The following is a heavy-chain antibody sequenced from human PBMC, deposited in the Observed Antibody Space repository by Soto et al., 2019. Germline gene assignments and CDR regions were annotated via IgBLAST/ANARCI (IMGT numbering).Heavy chain of an antibody. V-gene: IGHV3-74*01. CDR3: ASRGSGYAWVYYYYGMDV. CDR2: INSDGSST. Sequence: PGGSLRLSCAASGFTFSSYWMHWVRQAPGKGLVWVSRINSDGSSTSYADSVKGRSTISRDNAKNTLYLQMNSLRAEDTAVYYCASRGSGYAWVYYYYGMDVWGQGTTVTVYS. J-gene: IGHJ6*02. CDR1: GFTFSSYW. D-gene: IGHD5-12*01.